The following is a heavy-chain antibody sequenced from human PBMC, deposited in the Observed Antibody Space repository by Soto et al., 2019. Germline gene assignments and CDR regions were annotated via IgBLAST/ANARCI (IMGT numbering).Heavy chain of an antibody. D-gene: IGHD5-18*01. J-gene: IGHJ6*02. CDR1: GGSISSGGYY. CDR2: IYYSGST. Sequence: KASETLSLTCTVSGGSISSGGYYWSWIRQHPGKGLEWIGYIYYSGSTYYNPSLKSRVTISVDTSKNQFSLKLSSVTAADTAVYYCARTPCSYGSFYYYYYGMDVWGQGTTVTVSS. V-gene: IGHV4-31*03. CDR3: ARTPCSYGSFYYYYYGMDV.